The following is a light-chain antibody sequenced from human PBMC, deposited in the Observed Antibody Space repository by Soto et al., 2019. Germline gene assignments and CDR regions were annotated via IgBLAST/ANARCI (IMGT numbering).Light chain of an antibody. Sequence: QSALTQPPSASGSPGQSVTISCTGTSSDVGGYNYVSWYQQHPGKVPKLMIYEVTTRPSGVPDRFSGSKSGNTASLTVSGLQAEDEAAYYCSSYAGSNILVFGGGTKLTVL. CDR2: EVT. J-gene: IGLJ3*02. CDR1: SSDVGGYNY. V-gene: IGLV2-8*01. CDR3: SSYAGSNILV.